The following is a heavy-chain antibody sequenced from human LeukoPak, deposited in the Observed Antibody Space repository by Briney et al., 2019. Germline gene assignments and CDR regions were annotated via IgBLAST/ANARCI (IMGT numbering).Heavy chain of an antibody. J-gene: IGHJ4*02. Sequence: ASVKVSCKALEYTFTGYYMHWVRQAPGQGLEWMGWINPNSGGTNYAQKFQGRVTMTRDTSISTAYMELSRLRSDDTAVYYCARAISIAAAGGGGYWGQGTLVTVSS. V-gene: IGHV1-2*02. CDR2: INPNSGGT. CDR1: EYTFTGYY. CDR3: ARAISIAAAGGGGY. D-gene: IGHD6-13*01.